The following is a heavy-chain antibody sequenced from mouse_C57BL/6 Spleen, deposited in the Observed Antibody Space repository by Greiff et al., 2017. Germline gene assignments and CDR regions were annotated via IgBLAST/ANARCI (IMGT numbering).Heavy chain of an antibody. CDR3: AREGVITTVVGDY. V-gene: IGHV1-53*01. CDR1: GYTFTSYW. D-gene: IGHD1-1*01. J-gene: IGHJ2*01. Sequence: QVQLQQPGTELVKPGASVKLSCKASGYTFTSYWMHWVKQRPGQGLVWIGNINPSNGGTNYNEKLKSKATLTVDKSSSTAYMQLSSLTSEDSAVYYCAREGVITTVVGDYWGQGTTLTVSS. CDR2: INPSNGGT.